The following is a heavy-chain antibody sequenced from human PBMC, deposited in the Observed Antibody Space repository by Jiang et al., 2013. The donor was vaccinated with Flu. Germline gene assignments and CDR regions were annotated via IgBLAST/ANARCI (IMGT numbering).Heavy chain of an antibody. J-gene: IGHJ3*02. V-gene: IGHV3-48*03. D-gene: IGHD4-17*01. CDR3: ARDRRTVTSRRAFDI. Sequence: TISRDNAKNSLYLQMNSLRAEDTAVYYCARDRRTVTSRRAFDIWGQGTMVTVSS.